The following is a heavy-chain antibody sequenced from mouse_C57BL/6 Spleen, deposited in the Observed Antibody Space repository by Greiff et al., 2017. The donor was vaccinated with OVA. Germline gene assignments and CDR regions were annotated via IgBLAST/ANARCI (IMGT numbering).Heavy chain of an antibody. J-gene: IGHJ3*01. CDR2: ISDGGSYT. V-gene: IGHV5-4*01. Sequence: EVQLQESGGGLVKPGGSLKLSCAASGFTFSSYAMSWVRQTPEKRLEWVATISDGGSYTYYPDNVKGRFTISRDNAKNNLYLQMSHLKSEDTAMYYCAREMGTYSNWFADWGKGTLVTVSA. CDR3: AREMGTYSNWFAD. D-gene: IGHD2-5*01. CDR1: GFTFSSYA.